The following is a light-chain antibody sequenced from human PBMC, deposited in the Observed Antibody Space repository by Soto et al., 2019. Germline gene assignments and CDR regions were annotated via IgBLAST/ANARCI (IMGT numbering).Light chain of an antibody. CDR1: QSVSSSY. V-gene: IGKV3D-20*02. CDR2: GAS. J-gene: IGKJ4*01. Sequence: EIVLTQSPVTLSLSPGERATLSCRASQSVSSSYLAWYQHKPVQAPSLLIYGASSRATGIPDRFSGSGSGTDFTLTISRLEHEDFTVYYCQQYNNWPLTFGGGTKVDIK. CDR3: QQYNNWPLT.